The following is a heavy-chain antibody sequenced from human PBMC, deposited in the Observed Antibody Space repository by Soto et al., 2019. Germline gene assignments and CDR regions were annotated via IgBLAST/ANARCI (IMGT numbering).Heavy chain of an antibody. D-gene: IGHD3-10*01. CDR1: GGSVSSGDYF. CDR2: IYYSGST. V-gene: IGHV4-61*08. CDR3: ARSPNYYYYGFDV. Sequence: SETLSLTCTVSGGSVSSGDYFWSWLRQSPGKRLEWIAYIYYSGSTNYNPSLKSRATTSVDTSKSQVSLTLTSMTAADAAVYYCARSPNYYYYGFDVWGQGTTVTVSS. J-gene: IGHJ6*02.